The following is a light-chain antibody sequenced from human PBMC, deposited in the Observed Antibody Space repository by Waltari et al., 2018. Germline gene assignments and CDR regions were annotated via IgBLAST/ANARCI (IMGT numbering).Light chain of an antibody. CDR1: TGPVTSGHY. CDR2: DTS. V-gene: IGLV7-46*01. CDR3: LLSYSGTQV. Sequence: QAVVTQEPSLTVSPGATVTLTCGPSTGPVTSGHYPYWFQQKPGQIPPTLISDTSNKHSWTPARFSGSLLGGKAALTLSGAQPEDEAEYYCLLSYSGTQVFGGGTRLTVL. J-gene: IGLJ3*02.